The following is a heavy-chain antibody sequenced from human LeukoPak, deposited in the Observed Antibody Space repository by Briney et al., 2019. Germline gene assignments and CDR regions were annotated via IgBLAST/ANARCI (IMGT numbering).Heavy chain of an antibody. Sequence: PGGSLRLSCAASGFTFSSYTMNWVRQAPGKGLEWVSSISSSSSYIYYADSVEGRFTISRDNAKNSLYPQMDSLRAEDTAVYYCARVRWLSAAGTEGNFDYWGQGTLGTVSS. CDR3: ARVRWLSAAGTEGNFDY. CDR2: ISSSSSYI. CDR1: GFTFSSYT. V-gene: IGHV3-21*01. D-gene: IGHD6-13*01. J-gene: IGHJ4*02.